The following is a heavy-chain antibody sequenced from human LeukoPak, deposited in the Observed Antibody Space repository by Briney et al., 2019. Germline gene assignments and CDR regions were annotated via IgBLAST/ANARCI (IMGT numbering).Heavy chain of an antibody. CDR2: INPDTGGT. V-gene: IGHV1-2*06. J-gene: IGHJ4*02. CDR1: GYTFTNFY. Sequence: ASVKVSCKASGYTFTNFYIHWVRQAPGQGLEWMGRINPDTGGTNFAQKFQDRVTLTRDTSISTAFLELSSLTSGDAAVYYCVTSFDYSDFYWGQGTLVIVS. D-gene: IGHD4-11*01. CDR3: VTSFDYSDFY.